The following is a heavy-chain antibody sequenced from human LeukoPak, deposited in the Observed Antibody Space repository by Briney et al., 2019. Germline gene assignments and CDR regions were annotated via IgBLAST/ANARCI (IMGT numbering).Heavy chain of an antibody. CDR2: ISGSGGST. V-gene: IGHV3-23*01. D-gene: IGHD4-17*01. J-gene: IGHJ5*02. CDR1: GFTFSSYA. CDR3: AKWDFFGDYFSFDP. Sequence: GGSLRLTCAASGFTFSSYAMSWVRQAPGKGLEWVSAISGSGGSTYYADSVKGRFTISRDNSKNTLYLQMNSLRVEDTAPYFCAKWDFFGDYFSFDPRGQGTRVTVSS.